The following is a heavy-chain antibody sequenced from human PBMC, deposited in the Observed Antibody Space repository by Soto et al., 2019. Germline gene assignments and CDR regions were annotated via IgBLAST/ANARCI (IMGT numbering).Heavy chain of an antibody. J-gene: IGHJ4*02. CDR3: AKGKANSVFGVDTLFDY. CDR1: GFTFSNHA. D-gene: IGHD3-3*01. CDR2: ISGSGGNT. V-gene: IGHV3-23*01. Sequence: LRLSCAASGFTFSNHAMSWVRQAPGKGLEWVSLISGSGGNTNYADSVRGRFTISRDNSKKTVYLQMNSLRADDTAVYYFAKGKANSVFGVDTLFDYWGQGTLVTVSS.